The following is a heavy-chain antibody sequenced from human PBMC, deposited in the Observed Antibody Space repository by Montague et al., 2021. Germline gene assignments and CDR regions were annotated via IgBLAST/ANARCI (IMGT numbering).Heavy chain of an antibody. J-gene: IGHJ4*02. V-gene: IGHV4-31*03. CDR3: AGSGGYCSGGRCDTFDY. CDR2: IYDSGST. Sequence: TLSLTCSVSGVSISSDGFYWSWIRQHPGKGPEWIGSIYDSGSTNYNPSLQSRLTLSRYTSKNQVSLRLTSVTAAETAVYYCAGSGGYCSGGRCDTFDYWGQGTLVTVSS. D-gene: IGHD2-15*01. CDR1: GVSISSDGFY.